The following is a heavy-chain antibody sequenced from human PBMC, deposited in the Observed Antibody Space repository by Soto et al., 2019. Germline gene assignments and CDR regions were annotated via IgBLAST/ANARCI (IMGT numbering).Heavy chain of an antibody. J-gene: IGHJ4*02. V-gene: IGHV4-30-2*01. Sequence: QLQLQESGSGLVKPSQTLSLTCAVSGGSISSGGYSWSWIRQPPGKGLEWIGYIYHSGSTYYNPXLKSRVTXXXDRXKNQFSLKLSSVXXADTAVYYCARVPLLWGQGTLVTVSS. CDR3: ARVPLL. CDR2: IYHSGST. CDR1: GGSISSGGYS.